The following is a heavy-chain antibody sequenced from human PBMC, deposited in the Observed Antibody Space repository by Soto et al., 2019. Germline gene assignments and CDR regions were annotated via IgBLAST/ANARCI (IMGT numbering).Heavy chain of an antibody. J-gene: IGHJ4*02. V-gene: IGHV5-10-1*01. Sequence: EVQLVQSGAEVKKPGESLRISCKGSGYSFTSYWISWVRQMPGQGLEWMGRIDPSDSYTNYSPSFQGHVTISADKSISTAYLQWSSLKASDTAMFYCATTTRGYSSSWYYFDYWGQGTLVTVSS. CDR1: GYSFTSYW. D-gene: IGHD6-13*01. CDR3: ATTTRGYSSSWYYFDY. CDR2: IDPSDSYT.